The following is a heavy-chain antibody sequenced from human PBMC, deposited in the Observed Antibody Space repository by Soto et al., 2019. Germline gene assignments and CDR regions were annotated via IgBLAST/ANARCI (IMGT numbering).Heavy chain of an antibody. J-gene: IGHJ4*02. D-gene: IGHD3-22*01. CDR2: VYYSGST. CDR3: ARSYYSDNSGFYHFDY. Sequence: SETLSLTCTVSGGSISSYYWSWIRQPPGRELEWIGYVYYSGSTNYNPSLKSRVTISVDMSRTQFSLKLSSVSAADTAVYYCARSYYSDNSGFYHFDYWGQGALVTVSS. CDR1: GGSISSYY. V-gene: IGHV4-59*01.